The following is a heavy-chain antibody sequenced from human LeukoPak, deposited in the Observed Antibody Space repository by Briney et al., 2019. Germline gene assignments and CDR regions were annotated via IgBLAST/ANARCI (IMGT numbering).Heavy chain of an antibody. Sequence: SVKVSCKASGGAFSSYTISWVRQAPGQGLEWMGRIIPILGIENYAQKFQGRVTITADKSTSTAYMELSSLRSENTAVYYCARGTAAIRGNAFDIWGQGTMVTVSS. CDR1: GGAFSSYT. CDR3: ARGTAAIRGNAFDI. CDR2: IIPILGIE. D-gene: IGHD2-2*02. J-gene: IGHJ3*02. V-gene: IGHV1-69*02.